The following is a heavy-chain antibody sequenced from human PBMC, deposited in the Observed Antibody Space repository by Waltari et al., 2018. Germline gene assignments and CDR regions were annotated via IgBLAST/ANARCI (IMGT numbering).Heavy chain of an antibody. CDR1: GFIFGNYA. Sequence: EVQLLESGGGLVQPGGSLRLSCEASGFIFGNYAMSWVRQPPWKGLEWVSGISGSGGTTYYADSVKGRFTISRDNSKNTLYLQMNSLRAEDTAIYYCAKDSTSRGLPRSAMDVWGQGTTVTVSS. J-gene: IGHJ6*02. V-gene: IGHV3-23*01. CDR3: AKDSTSRGLPRSAMDV. CDR2: ISGSGGTT. D-gene: IGHD4-17*01.